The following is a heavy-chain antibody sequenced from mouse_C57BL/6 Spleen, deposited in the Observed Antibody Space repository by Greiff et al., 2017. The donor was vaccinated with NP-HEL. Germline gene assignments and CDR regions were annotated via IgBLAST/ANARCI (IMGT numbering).Heavy chain of an antibody. J-gene: IGHJ4*01. Sequence: EVKVVESGGGLVKPGGSLKLSCAASGFTFSDYGMHWVRQAPEKGLEWVAYISSGSSTIYYADTVKGRFTISRDNAKNTLFLQMTSLRSEDTAMYYCARPSTLYAMDYWGQGTSVTVSS. D-gene: IGHD5-1*01. CDR1: GFTFSDYG. CDR3: ARPSTLYAMDY. CDR2: ISSGSSTI. V-gene: IGHV5-17*01.